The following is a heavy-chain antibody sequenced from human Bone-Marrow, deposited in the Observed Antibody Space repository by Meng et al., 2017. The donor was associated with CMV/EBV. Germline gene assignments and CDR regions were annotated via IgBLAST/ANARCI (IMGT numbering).Heavy chain of an antibody. CDR2: ISGSGGST. Sequence: GESLKISCAASGFTFSSYAMSWVRQAPGKGLEWVSAISGSGGSTYYADSVKGRFTISRDNSKNTLYLQMNSLRAEDTAVYYCAKNLLWGGGYIDYWGQGTLVTVSS. CDR3: AKNLLWGGGYIDY. V-gene: IGHV3-23*01. D-gene: IGHD3-22*01. CDR1: GFTFSSYA. J-gene: IGHJ4*02.